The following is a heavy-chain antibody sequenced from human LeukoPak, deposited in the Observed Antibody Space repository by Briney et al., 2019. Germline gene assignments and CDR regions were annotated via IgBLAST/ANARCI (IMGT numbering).Heavy chain of an antibody. J-gene: IGHJ4*02. CDR3: ARESIAARSSPFFDY. CDR2: IIPILGIA. Sequence: SVKVSCKASGGTFSSYVISWVRQAPGQGLEWMGRIIPILGIANYAQRFQGRVAITADKSTSTAYMELSSLGSEDTAVYYCARESIAARSSPFFDYWGQGTLVTVSS. D-gene: IGHD6-6*01. V-gene: IGHV1-69*04. CDR1: GGTFSSYV.